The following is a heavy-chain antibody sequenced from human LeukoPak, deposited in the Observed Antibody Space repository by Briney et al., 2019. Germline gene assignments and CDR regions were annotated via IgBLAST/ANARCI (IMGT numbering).Heavy chain of an antibody. CDR3: ARTPYYGSGSPYFDY. D-gene: IGHD3-10*01. Sequence: GGSLRLSCAASGFSFSTYEMNWVRQAPGKGPEWLSYIGGTDDTIYYADSVKGRFTISRDNAENSLYLQMHSLRDEDTAIYYCARTPYYGSGSPYFDYWGQGTLVTVSS. J-gene: IGHJ4*02. CDR1: GFSFSTYE. CDR2: IGGTDDTI. V-gene: IGHV3-48*03.